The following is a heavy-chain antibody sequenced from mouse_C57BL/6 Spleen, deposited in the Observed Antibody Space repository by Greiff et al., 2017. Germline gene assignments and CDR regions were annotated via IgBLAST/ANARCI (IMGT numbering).Heavy chain of an antibody. CDR3: ARVLYYDYDGDYAMDY. CDR2: ISYDGSN. CDR1: GYSITSGYY. V-gene: IGHV3-6*01. J-gene: IGHJ4*01. Sequence: EESGPGLVKPSQSLSLTCSVTGYSITSGYYWNWIRQFPGNKLEWMGYISYDGSNNYNPSLKNRISITRDTSKNQFFLKLNSVTTEDTATYYCARVLYYDYDGDYAMDYWGQGTSVTVSS. D-gene: IGHD2-4*01.